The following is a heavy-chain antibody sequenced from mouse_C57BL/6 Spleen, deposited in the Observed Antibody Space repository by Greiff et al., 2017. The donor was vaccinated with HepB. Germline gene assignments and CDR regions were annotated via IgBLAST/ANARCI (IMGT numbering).Heavy chain of an antibody. D-gene: IGHD2-5*01. CDR2: ISSGGSYT. Sequence: DVMLVESGGDLVKPGGSLKLSCAASGFTFSSYGMSWVRQTPDKRLEWVATISSGGSYTYYPDSVKGRFTISRDNAKNTLYLQMSSLKSEDTAMYYCARHHSKDYAMDYWGQGTSVTVSS. CDR3: ARHHSKDYAMDY. J-gene: IGHJ4*01. CDR1: GFTFSSYG. V-gene: IGHV5-6*02.